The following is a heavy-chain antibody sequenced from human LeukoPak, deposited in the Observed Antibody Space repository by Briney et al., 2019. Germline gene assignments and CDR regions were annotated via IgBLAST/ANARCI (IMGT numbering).Heavy chain of an antibody. CDR3: ARDHGSGWTWAYDY. Sequence: PSETLSLTCTVSGDSISSGSYYWSWIRQPAGKGLEWIGRIYTSESTNYNPSLKSRVTISVDTSKNQFSLKLSSVTAADTAVYYCARDHGSGWTWAYDYWGQGTLVTVSS. CDR2: IYTSEST. V-gene: IGHV4-61*02. CDR1: GDSISSGSYY. D-gene: IGHD6-19*01. J-gene: IGHJ4*02.